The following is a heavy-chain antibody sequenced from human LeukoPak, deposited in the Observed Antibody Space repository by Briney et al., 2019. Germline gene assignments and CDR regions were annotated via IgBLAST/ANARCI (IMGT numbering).Heavy chain of an antibody. Sequence: GGSLRLSCSGPGFTPSSYAMRWVRQAPGKGLEWVSAISTSGSTTYYADSVKGRFTISRDNSRNTVYLQMSSLRAEDTAVYYCARMSGGYEDYWGQGTLVTVSS. CDR1: GFTPSSYA. D-gene: IGHD2-15*01. V-gene: IGHV3-23*01. CDR2: ISTSGSTT. CDR3: ARMSGGYEDY. J-gene: IGHJ4*02.